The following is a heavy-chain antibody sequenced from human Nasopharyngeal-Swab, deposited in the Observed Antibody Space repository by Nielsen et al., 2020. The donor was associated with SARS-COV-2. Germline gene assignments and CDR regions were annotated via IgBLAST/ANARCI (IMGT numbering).Heavy chain of an antibody. CDR1: GFTFSSYA. D-gene: IGHD3-3*01. J-gene: IGHJ4*02. CDR3: ASPYYDFWSGCQYLDY. Sequence: GESLKISCAASGFTFSSYAMHWVRQAPGKGLEWVAVISYDGSNKYYADSVKGRFTISRDNSKNTLYLQMNSLRAEDTAVYYCASPYYDFWSGCQYLDYWGQGTLVTVSS. CDR2: ISYDGSNK. V-gene: IGHV3-30-3*01.